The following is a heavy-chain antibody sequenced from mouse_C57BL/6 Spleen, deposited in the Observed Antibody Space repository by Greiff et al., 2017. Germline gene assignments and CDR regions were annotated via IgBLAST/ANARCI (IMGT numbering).Heavy chain of an antibody. D-gene: IGHD2-3*01. J-gene: IGHJ1*03. CDR3: ARDGYLWYFDV. CDR2: ISDGGSYT. V-gene: IGHV5-4*01. Sequence: EVMLVESGGGLVKPGGSLKLSCAASGFTFSSYAMSWVRQTPEKRLEWVATISDGGSYTYYPDNVKGRFTISRDNAKNNLYLQMSHLKSEDTAMYYCARDGYLWYFDVGGTGTTVTVSS. CDR1: GFTFSSYA.